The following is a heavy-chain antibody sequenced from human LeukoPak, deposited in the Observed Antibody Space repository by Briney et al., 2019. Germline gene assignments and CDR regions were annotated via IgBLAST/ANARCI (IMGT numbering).Heavy chain of an antibody. Sequence: ESGPTLVKPTQTLTLTCTFSGFSLSTRGVGVGWIRQPPVKALEWLALIYWDDDKRYSPSLSSRLTITKDTSKNQVVLTLTNVDPVDTATYYCAHRLPSGSPWAFGYFDYWGQGTLVTVSS. V-gene: IGHV2-5*02. CDR1: GFSLSTRGVG. J-gene: IGHJ4*02. D-gene: IGHD3-3*01. CDR3: AHRLPSGSPWAFGYFDY. CDR2: IYWDDDK.